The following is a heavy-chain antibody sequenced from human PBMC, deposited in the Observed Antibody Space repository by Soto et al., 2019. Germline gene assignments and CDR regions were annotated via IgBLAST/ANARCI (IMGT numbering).Heavy chain of an antibody. CDR3: ARYLYVDKQSLEYDYGMDV. J-gene: IGHJ6*02. D-gene: IGHD4-17*01. V-gene: IGHV4-61*01. Sequence: QEQLQASGPGLLTPSETLSLTCTVSGGSVSSGSYYWSWIRQPTGPGLEWIGYIYYSGSTHYNPSIQRRVSISIDTSKKQSSLKLSSVSAADTAVSYCARYLYVDKQSLEYDYGMDVWGQGTTVTVSS. CDR2: IYYSGST. CDR1: GGSVSSGSYY.